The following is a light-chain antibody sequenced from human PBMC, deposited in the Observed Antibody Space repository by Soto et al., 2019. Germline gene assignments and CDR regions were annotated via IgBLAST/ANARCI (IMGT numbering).Light chain of an antibody. V-gene: IGLV2-8*01. CDR3: SSYAAGNEFYGV. J-gene: IGLJ3*02. CDR1: SSAVGRYNY. CDR2: EVT. Sequence: QSALTQPPSASASPGQSLTISCTGTSSAVGRYNYVSWYQQYPGRAPKLMTYEVTKRPSGVPDRFSGCKSGSAASRTVSGLRAEDEADDYWSSYAAGNEFYGVCGRGTKLTVL.